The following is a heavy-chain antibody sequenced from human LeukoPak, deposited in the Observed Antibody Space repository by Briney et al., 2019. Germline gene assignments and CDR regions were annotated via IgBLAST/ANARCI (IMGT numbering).Heavy chain of an antibody. D-gene: IGHD6-13*01. J-gene: IGHJ6*03. V-gene: IGHV4-34*01. Sequence: SETLSLTCAVYGGSFSGYYWSWIRQPPGKGLEWIGYIYYSGSTNYNPSLKSRVTISVDTSKNQFSLKLSSVTAADTAVYYCARGLGYNYYYMDVWGKGTTVTVSS. CDR2: IYYSGST. CDR3: ARGLGYNYYYMDV. CDR1: GGSFSGYY.